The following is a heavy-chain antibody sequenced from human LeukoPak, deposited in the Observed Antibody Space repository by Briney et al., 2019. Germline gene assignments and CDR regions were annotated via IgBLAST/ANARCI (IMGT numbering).Heavy chain of an antibody. CDR1: GYTFTTYY. CDR2: INPRGGST. CDR3: ARDLVGYLYDYGDA. D-gene: IGHD4-17*01. J-gene: IGHJ5*02. Sequence: ASVKVSCKASGYTFTTYYMHWLRQAPGQGPEWMGIINPRGGSTDYAQRFEGRVTMTSDTSTSTVYMELNDLTSEDTAVYYCARDLVGYLYDYGDAWGQGTLVTVSS. V-gene: IGHV1-46*01.